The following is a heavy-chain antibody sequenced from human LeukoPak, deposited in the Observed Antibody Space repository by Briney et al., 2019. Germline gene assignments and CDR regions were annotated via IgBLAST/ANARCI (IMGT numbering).Heavy chain of an antibody. D-gene: IGHD3-22*01. J-gene: IGHJ4*02. V-gene: IGHV1-18*01. CDR3: ASWNSSYDSSGYYYVDVFDY. Sequence: ASVKVSCKASGYTFTSYGINWVRQAPGQGLEWMGWISAYNGNTNYAQKLQGRVTMTTDTSTSTAYMELRSLRSDDTAVYYCASWNSSYDSSGYYYVDVFDYWGQGTLVTVSS. CDR2: ISAYNGNT. CDR1: GYTFTSYG.